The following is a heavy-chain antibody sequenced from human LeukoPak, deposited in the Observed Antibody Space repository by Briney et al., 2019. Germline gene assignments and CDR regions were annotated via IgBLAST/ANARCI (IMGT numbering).Heavy chain of an antibody. CDR3: ARLGRSRSFDI. V-gene: IGHV4-30-4*01. CDR1: GGSISSGDYY. D-gene: IGHD1-14*01. Sequence: PSETLSLTCTVSGGSISSGDYYWSWLRQPPGKGLEWIGYIYYSGSTYYNPSLKSRVTISVDTSKNQFSLKLSPVTAADTAVYYCARLGRSRSFDIWGQGTMVTVSS. CDR2: IYYSGST. J-gene: IGHJ3*02.